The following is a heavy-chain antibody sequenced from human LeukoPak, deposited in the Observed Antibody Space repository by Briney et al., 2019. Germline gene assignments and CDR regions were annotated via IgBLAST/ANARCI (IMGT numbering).Heavy chain of an antibody. V-gene: IGHV5-51*01. CDR3: ARHDPDGTAMVADY. CDR1: GYSFTRNW. D-gene: IGHD5-18*01. J-gene: IGHJ4*02. Sequence: NTGESLKISCKGSGYSFTRNWIAWVRQMPGKGLEWMGIIYPGDSDTRYSPSFQGQVTISADKSISTAYLQWSSLKASDTAMYYCARHDPDGTAMVADYWGQGTLVTVSS. CDR2: IYPGDSDT.